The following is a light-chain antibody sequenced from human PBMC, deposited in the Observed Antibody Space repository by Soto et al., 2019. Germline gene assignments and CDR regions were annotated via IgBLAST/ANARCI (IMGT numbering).Light chain of an antibody. Sequence: DIQMTQSPPTLSASVGDRVTITCRASHSIDRWLAWYQQKPGKGPKILVYKASTLQSGVPSRFSGSGSGTEFTLTISNLQPDDFATYYCQQYDSYPLAFGGGTKVEIK. CDR3: QQYDSYPLA. CDR1: HSIDRW. CDR2: KAS. J-gene: IGKJ4*01. V-gene: IGKV1-5*03.